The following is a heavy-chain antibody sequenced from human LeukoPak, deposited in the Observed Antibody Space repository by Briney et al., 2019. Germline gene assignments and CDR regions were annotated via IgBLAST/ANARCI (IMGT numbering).Heavy chain of an antibody. CDR3: SKAGNVAGTFDY. Sequence: PGGSLRLSCAASGFTFSRYAMSWVRQAPGKGLEWVSGLSGSGYSTYYADSVKGRFTISRDNSKNTLYLQMNSLRAEDTAVYYCSKAGNVAGTFDYWGQGTLVTVSS. J-gene: IGHJ4*02. D-gene: IGHD6-19*01. V-gene: IGHV3-23*01. CDR1: GFTFSRYA. CDR2: LSGSGYST.